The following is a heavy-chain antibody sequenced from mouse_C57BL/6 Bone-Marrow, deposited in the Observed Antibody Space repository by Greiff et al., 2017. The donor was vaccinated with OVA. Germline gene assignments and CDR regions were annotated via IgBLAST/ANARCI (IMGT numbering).Heavy chain of an antibody. J-gene: IGHJ1*03. CDR2: IYPGGGYT. CDR3: ARTQYYGSSHWYFDV. V-gene: IGHV1-63*01. D-gene: IGHD1-1*01. Sequence: VQLQQSGAELVRPGTSVKMSCKASGYTFTNYWIGWAKQRPGHGLEWIGDIYPGGGYTNHNEKFKGKATLTADKSSSTAYMQFSSLTSEDSAIYYCARTQYYGSSHWYFDVWGTGTTVTVSS. CDR1: GYTFTNYW.